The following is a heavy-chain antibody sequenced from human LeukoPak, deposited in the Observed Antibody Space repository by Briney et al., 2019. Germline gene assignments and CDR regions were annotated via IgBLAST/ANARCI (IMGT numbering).Heavy chain of an antibody. CDR1: GSTFTSYG. CDR2: ISAFNGNT. V-gene: IGHV1-18*01. CDR3: ARAETGTYYCDGSGSFDY. Sequence: ASVKVSCKASGSTFTSYGISWVRQAPGQGLEWMGWISAFNGNTNYAQKFQGRVTITRDTSISTAYMELSRLRSDDPAGYYFARAETGTYYCDGSGSFDYWGQGTLVTVSS. D-gene: IGHD3-22*01. J-gene: IGHJ4*02.